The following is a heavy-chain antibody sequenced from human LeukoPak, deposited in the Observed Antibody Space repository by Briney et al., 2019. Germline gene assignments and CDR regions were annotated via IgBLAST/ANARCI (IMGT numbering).Heavy chain of an antibody. CDR1: GFNFSSYS. CDR2: ISSSSSFI. D-gene: IGHD3-10*02. Sequence: GGSLRLSCAGSGFNFSSYSMSWVRQAPWKGLEFVSSISSSSSFIYYADSVKGRFTISRDNSKNTLYLQMNSLRAEDTAVYYCAKFFTGEYVRAFDIWGQGTPVTASS. J-gene: IGHJ3*02. V-gene: IGHV3-21*01. CDR3: AKFFTGEYVRAFDI.